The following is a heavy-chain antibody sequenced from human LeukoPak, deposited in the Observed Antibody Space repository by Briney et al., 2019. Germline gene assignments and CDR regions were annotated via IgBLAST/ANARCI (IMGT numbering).Heavy chain of an antibody. CDR2: ISSSGSTI. CDR3: ARVSSSREHAFDI. D-gene: IGHD1-1*01. V-gene: IGHV3-48*03. J-gene: IGHJ3*02. CDR1: GFTFSSYE. Sequence: GGSLRLSCAASGFTFSSYEMNWVRQAPGKGLEWVSYISSSGSTIYYADSVKGRFTISRDNAKHSLYLQMNSLRAEDTAVYYCARVSSSREHAFDIWGQGTMVTVSS.